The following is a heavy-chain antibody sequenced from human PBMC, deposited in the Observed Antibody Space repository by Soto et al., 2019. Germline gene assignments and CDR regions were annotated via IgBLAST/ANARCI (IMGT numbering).Heavy chain of an antibody. D-gene: IGHD3-10*01. CDR1: GGSISSGGYS. V-gene: IGHV4-30-2*01. CDR2: IYHSGST. J-gene: IGHJ4*02. CDR3: ARGVDRGAYDY. Sequence: SETLSLTCAVSGGSISSGGYSWSWIRQPPGKGLEWIGYIYHSGSTYYNPSLKSRVTISVDRSKNQFSLKLSSVTAADTAVYYCARGVDRGAYDYWGQGTLVTVSS.